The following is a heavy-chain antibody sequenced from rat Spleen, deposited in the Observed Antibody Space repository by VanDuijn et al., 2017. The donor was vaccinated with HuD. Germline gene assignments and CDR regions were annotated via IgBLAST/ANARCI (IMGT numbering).Heavy chain of an antibody. V-gene: IGHV5-25*01. D-gene: IGHD5-1*01. CDR2: ISTSGSRT. CDR3: ARHVTGRVFNWYFDF. Sequence: EVQLVESGGGLVQPGRSLKLSCAASGFTFSNYYMAWVRQAPKKGLEWVATISTSGSRTYYPDSVKGRFTISRDNAKSSLYLQMNSLKAEDTAIYYCARHVTGRVFNWYFDFWGPGTMVTVSS. CDR1: GFTFSNYY. J-gene: IGHJ1*01.